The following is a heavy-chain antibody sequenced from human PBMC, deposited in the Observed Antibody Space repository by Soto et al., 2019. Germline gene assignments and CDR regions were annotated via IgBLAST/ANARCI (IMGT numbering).Heavy chain of an antibody. D-gene: IGHD6-13*01. CDR2: ISCSSSYI. CDR3: ARSHSSSWHFDY. Sequence: WVPLRLSCAASGVTFSSYSMNWVRQAPGKGLEWVSSISCSSSYIYYADSVKGRFTISRDNAKNSLYLQMNSLRAEDTAVYYCARSHSSSWHFDYWGQGTLVTVSS. V-gene: IGHV3-21*01. CDR1: GVTFSSYS. J-gene: IGHJ4*02.